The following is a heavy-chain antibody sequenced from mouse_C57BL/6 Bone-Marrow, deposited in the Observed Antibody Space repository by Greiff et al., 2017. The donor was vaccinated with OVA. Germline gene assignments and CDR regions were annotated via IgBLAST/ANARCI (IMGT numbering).Heavy chain of an antibody. D-gene: IGHD2-4*01. CDR3: AREGDYEGFAY. J-gene: IGHJ3*01. V-gene: IGHV1-81*01. Sequence: VKLMESGAELARPGASVKLSCKASGYTFTSYGISWVKQRTGQGLEWIGEIYPRSGNTYYNEKFKGKATLTADKSSSTAYMELRSLTSEDSAGYFCAREGDYEGFAYWGQGTLVTVSA. CDR1: GYTFTSYG. CDR2: IYPRSGNT.